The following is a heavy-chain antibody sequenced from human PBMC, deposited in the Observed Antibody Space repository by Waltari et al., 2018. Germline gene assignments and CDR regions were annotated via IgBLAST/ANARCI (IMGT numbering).Heavy chain of an antibody. CDR1: GYSISSGYY. CDR3: ARGRWYYGSGRLYYFDY. Sequence: QVQLQESGPGLVKPSETLSLTCAVSGYSISSGYYWGWIRQPPGKGLEWIGSIYHSGGTYHNPSRKSRVTISVDTSKNQFSLKLSSVTAADTAVYYCARGRWYYGSGRLYYFDYWGQGTLVTVSS. J-gene: IGHJ4*02. CDR2: IYHSGGT. V-gene: IGHV4-38-2*01. D-gene: IGHD3-10*01.